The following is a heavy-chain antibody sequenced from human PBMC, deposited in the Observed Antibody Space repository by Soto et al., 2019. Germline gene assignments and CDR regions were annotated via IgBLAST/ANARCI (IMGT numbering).Heavy chain of an antibody. Sequence: QVQLQESGPGLVKPSGTLSLTCAVSGGSISSSNWWSWVRQPPGKGLEWIGEIYHSGSTNYNPSLRSRVTISIDKSKNPCSLKLSSVTAADTAVYYCARDYMVRGVMRWFDPWGQGTLVTVSS. CDR3: ARDYMVRGVMRWFDP. J-gene: IGHJ5*02. CDR1: GGSISSSNW. D-gene: IGHD3-10*01. V-gene: IGHV4-4*02. CDR2: IYHSGST.